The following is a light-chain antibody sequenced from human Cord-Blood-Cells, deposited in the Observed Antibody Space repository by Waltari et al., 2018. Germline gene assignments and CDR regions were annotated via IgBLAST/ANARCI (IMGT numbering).Light chain of an antibody. CDR1: PSVSSSY. CDR2: GAS. V-gene: IGKV3-20*01. Sequence: TAHPSVSSSYLPWYQQKPAPAPSLLISGASRRATGIPDMFSGSASGAAFTLTICILEPEDFAVYYCQKYGSAPLSFGQAAKVQI. CDR3: QKYGSAPLS. J-gene: IGKJ1*01.